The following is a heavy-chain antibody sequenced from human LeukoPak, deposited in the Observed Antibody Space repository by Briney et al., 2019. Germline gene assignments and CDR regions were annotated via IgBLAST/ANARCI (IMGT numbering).Heavy chain of an antibody. CDR1: GGSFSGYY. J-gene: IGHJ6*02. V-gene: IGHV4-34*01. D-gene: IGHD3-3*01. Sequence: PETLSLTCAVYGGSFSGYYWSWIRQPPGKGLEWIGEINHSGSTNYNPSLKSRVTISVDTSKNQFSLKLSSVTAADTAVYYCARGFRLRFLEWLLRAPSYYYYGMDVWGQGTTVTVSS. CDR3: ARGFRLRFLEWLLRAPSYYYYGMDV. CDR2: INHSGST.